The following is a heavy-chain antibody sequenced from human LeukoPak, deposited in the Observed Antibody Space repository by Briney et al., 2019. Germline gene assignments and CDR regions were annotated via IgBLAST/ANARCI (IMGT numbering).Heavy chain of an antibody. D-gene: IGHD5-12*01. CDR1: GGTFSSYA. Sequence: SVKVSCKASGGTFSSYAISWVRQAPGQGLEWMGGIIPIFGTANYAQKFQGRVTITADESTSTAYMELNSLRSEDTAVYYCATGGVATPFDYWGQGTLVTVSS. J-gene: IGHJ4*02. CDR2: IIPIFGTA. V-gene: IGHV1-69*13. CDR3: ATGGVATPFDY.